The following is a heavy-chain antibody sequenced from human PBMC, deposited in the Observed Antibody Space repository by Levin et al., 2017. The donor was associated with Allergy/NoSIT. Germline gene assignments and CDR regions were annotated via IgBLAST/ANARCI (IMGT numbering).Heavy chain of an antibody. J-gene: IGHJ4*02. V-gene: IGHV3-15*01. CDR1: GFTVNNAW. CDR3: TTDLIVKSPDGDYWGYFAH. Sequence: GGSLRLSCAASGFTVNNAWMTWVRQAPGKGLEWVGRIKSISDGGTTDYAAPVKGRFTISRDESENMLYLQMNSLQTEDTAVYYCTTDLIVKSPDGDYWGYFAHWGQGTLVTVSS. D-gene: IGHD4-17*01. CDR2: IKSISDGGTT.